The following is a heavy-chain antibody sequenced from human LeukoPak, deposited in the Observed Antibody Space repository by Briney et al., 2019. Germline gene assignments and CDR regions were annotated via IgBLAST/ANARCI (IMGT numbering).Heavy chain of an antibody. J-gene: IGHJ1*01. CDR1: GGSISSGGYS. CDR3: ARAYCGGDCPTPQYFQH. Sequence: SETLSLTCAVSGGSISSGGYSWSWIRQPPGTGLEWIGYIYHSGSTYYNPPLKSRVTISVDRSKNQFSLKLSSVTAADTAVYYCARAYCGGDCPTPQYFQHWGQGTLVTVSS. D-gene: IGHD2-21*02. V-gene: IGHV4-30-2*01. CDR2: IYHSGST.